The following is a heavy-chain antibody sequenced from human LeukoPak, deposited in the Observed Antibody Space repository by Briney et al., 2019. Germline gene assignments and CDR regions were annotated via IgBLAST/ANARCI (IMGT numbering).Heavy chain of an antibody. CDR3: ARDYFDSSGSVSSIYGLDV. V-gene: IGHV1-8*01. Sequence: GSVRVSCKASGYSFTTYDINWVRQATGQGLEWMGWMNTNSGNTGYAPKFQGRVTMTRDTSIDTAYMELSSLKSEDTAVYYCARDYFDSSGSVSSIYGLDVWGQGTTVIVSS. D-gene: IGHD3-22*01. J-gene: IGHJ6*02. CDR2: MNTNSGNT. CDR1: GYSFTTYD.